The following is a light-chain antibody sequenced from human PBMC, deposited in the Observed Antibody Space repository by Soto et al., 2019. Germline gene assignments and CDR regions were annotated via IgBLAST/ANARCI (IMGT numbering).Light chain of an antibody. CDR1: QSVRSW. CDR2: DAS. V-gene: IGKV1-5*01. J-gene: IGKJ5*01. Sequence: PITQSPATLSASVGDRVTFTCRASQSVRSWLAGYQQKPGTAPNLLVFDASRLENGVPSRFSGSGSGTEFNLPISSLQPVDFATYYCQQYDSYSFGQGTRLENK. CDR3: QQYDSYS.